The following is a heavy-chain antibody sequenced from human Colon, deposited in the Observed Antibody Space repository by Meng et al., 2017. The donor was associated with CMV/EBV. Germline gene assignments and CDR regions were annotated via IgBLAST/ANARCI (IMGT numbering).Heavy chain of an antibody. D-gene: IGHD2-2*01. CDR1: GFTVSSVY. V-gene: IGHV3-66*02. Sequence: GESLKISCVASGFTVSSVYMTWFRQAPGKGPECVSVIYLGGATYHADSVRGRFTISTDTSKNTLYLQMNNLRPEDTAVYYCLPDLVLVPVSYWGRGTQVTVSS. CDR2: IYLGGAT. J-gene: IGHJ4*02. CDR3: LPDLVLVPVSY.